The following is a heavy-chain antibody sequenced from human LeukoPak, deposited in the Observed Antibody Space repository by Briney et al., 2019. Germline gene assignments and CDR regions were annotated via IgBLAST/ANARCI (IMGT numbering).Heavy chain of an antibody. CDR1: GYTFTGYY. CDR2: INPNSGGT. CDR3: ARVGATGTTSPFDY. J-gene: IGHJ4*02. Sequence: ASVKVSCKASGYTFTGYYMHWVRQAPGQGLEWMGWINPNSGGTNHAQKFQGRVTMTRDTSISTAYMELSRPRSDDTAVYYCARVGATGTTSPFDYWGQGTLATVSS. D-gene: IGHD1-1*01. V-gene: IGHV1-2*02.